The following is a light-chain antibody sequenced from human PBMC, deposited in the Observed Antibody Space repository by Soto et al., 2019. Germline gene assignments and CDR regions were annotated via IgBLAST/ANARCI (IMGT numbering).Light chain of an antibody. Sequence: ETVLTQSPATLSLSPGERVTLSCRASETFCSGCLEWYQQKPGQSPRLLIYGASSRATGIPDRFSGSGSGTDFTLTISRLEPEDFAVYYCQHYGTTPWTFGPGTKVGIK. V-gene: IGKV3-20*01. J-gene: IGKJ1*01. CDR2: GAS. CDR3: QHYGTTPWT. CDR1: ETFCSGC.